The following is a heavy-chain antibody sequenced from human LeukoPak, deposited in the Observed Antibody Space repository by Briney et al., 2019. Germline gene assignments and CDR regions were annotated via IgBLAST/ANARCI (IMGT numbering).Heavy chain of an antibody. CDR3: ARARDYGGNALAY. J-gene: IGHJ4*02. CDR2: INPSGGST. Sequence: AVKVSCKASVYTFTSHYMHWARQAPGQGLEGMGIINPSGGSTSYAQKFQGRVTMTRDTSTSTVYMELSSLRSEDTAVYYCARARDYGGNALAYWGQGTLVTVSS. D-gene: IGHD4-17*01. CDR1: VYTFTSHY. V-gene: IGHV1-46*01.